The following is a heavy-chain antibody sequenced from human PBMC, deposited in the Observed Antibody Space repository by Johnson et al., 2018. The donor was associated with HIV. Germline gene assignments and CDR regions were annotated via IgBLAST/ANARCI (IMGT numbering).Heavy chain of an antibody. Sequence: LEWVASIKQDGSEQYYVGSVKGRFTISRDNAKNSLYLQMNSLRAEDTAVYYCANWPAWGQGTMVTVSS. V-gene: IGHV3-7*03. CDR2: IKQDGSEQ. CDR3: ANWPA. J-gene: IGHJ3*01. D-gene: IGHD1-1*01.